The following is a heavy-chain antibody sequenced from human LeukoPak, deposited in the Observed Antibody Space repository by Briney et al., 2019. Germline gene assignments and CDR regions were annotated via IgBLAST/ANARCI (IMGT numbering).Heavy chain of an antibody. V-gene: IGHV1-69*06. CDR2: IIPIFGTA. D-gene: IGHD3-16*01. Sequence: EASAKVSCKASGGTFSSYAISGVRHAPRQGREWMGGIIPIFGTANYAQKFQGRVTITADKSTSTAYMELSSVRSEDTAVYYCAREALRGHRTVGWFDPWGQGTLVTVSS. J-gene: IGHJ5*02. CDR3: AREALRGHRTVGWFDP. CDR1: GGTFSSYA.